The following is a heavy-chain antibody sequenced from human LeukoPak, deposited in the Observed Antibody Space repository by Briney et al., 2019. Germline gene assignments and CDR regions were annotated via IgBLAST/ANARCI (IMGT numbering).Heavy chain of an antibody. CDR3: ARSNGLRYFDR. J-gene: IGHJ4*02. CDR2: VSGDGSTT. CDR1: GFTFSRYW. V-gene: IGHV3-74*01. Sequence: SGGSLRLSCAASGFTFSRYWMHWVRQAPGKGLVWVSRVSGDGSTTTYADSVKGRFTISRDNAKSTLYLQMNSLRAEDTAVYYCARSNGLRYFDRWGQGTLVTVSS. D-gene: IGHD4-11*01.